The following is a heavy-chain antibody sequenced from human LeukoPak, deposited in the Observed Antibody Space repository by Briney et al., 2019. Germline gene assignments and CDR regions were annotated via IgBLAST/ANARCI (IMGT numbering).Heavy chain of an antibody. V-gene: IGHV3-23*01. CDR2: ISGSGGST. CDR3: ARHVWFGEHNGHENWFDP. CDR1: GFTFSSYA. J-gene: IGHJ5*02. Sequence: GGSLRLSCAASGFTFSSYAMSWVRQAPGKGLEWVSAISGSGGSTYYADSVKGRFTISRDNSKNTLYLQMNSLRAEDTSVYYCARHVWFGEHNGHENWFDPWGQGTLVIVSS. D-gene: IGHD3-10*01.